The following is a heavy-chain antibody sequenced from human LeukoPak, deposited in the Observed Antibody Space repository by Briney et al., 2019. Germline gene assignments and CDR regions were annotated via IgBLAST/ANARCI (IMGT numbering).Heavy chain of an antibody. CDR2: INPNSGGT. CDR1: GYTFTGYY. J-gene: IGHJ4*02. CDR3: ARNLDSGSYYPMDY. Sequence: ASVKVSCKASGYTFTGYYMHWVRQAPGQGLEWMGWINPNSGGTNYAQKFQGWVTMTRDTSISTAYMELSRLRSDDTAVYYCARNLDSGSYYPMDYWGQGTLVTVSS. D-gene: IGHD1-26*01. V-gene: IGHV1-2*04.